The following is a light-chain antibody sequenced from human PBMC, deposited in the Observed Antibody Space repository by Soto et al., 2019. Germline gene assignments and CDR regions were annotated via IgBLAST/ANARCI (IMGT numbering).Light chain of an antibody. J-gene: IGKJ5*01. CDR3: QQRTNWLIT. CDR2: GAS. Sequence: EIVLTQSPGTLSLSPGERATLSCRASQSVSSSYLAWYQQKPGQAPRLLIYGASSRATDIPATFSGSGSGTDFTLTISSLEPEDFAVYYCQQRTNWLITFGQGTRLEIK. CDR1: QSVSSSY. V-gene: IGKV3D-20*02.